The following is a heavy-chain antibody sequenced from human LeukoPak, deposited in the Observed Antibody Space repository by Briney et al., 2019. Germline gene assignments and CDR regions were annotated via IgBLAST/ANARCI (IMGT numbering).Heavy chain of an antibody. CDR3: ARGSVAGTPYYFDY. J-gene: IGHJ4*02. D-gene: IGHD6-19*01. Sequence: GGSLRLSCAASGFTFSDYYMSWIRQAPGKGLEWVSYISSSGSTIYYADSVKGRFTISRDNAKNSLYLQMNSLRAEDTALYHCARGSVAGTPYYFDYWGQGTLVTVSS. CDR2: ISSSGSTI. CDR1: GFTFSDYY. V-gene: IGHV3-11*01.